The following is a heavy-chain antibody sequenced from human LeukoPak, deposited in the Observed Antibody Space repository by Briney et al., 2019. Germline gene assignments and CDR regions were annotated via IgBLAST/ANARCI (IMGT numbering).Heavy chain of an antibody. V-gene: IGHV3-48*03. CDR2: ISSSGSTI. J-gene: IGHJ4*02. CDR3: ARDAYDSRVDY. D-gene: IGHD3-22*01. CDR1: GFTFSSYE. Sequence: PGGSLRLSCAASGFTFSSYEMNWVRKAPGKGLEWVSYISSSGSTIYYADSVKGRFTISRDNAKNSLYLQMTSLRAEDTAVYYCARDAYDSRVDYWGQGTLVTVSS.